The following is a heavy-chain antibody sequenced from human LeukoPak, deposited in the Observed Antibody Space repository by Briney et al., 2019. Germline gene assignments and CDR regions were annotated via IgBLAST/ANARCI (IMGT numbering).Heavy chain of an antibody. CDR2: IYYSGST. J-gene: IGHJ5*02. V-gene: IGHV4-39*07. Sequence: PSETLSLTCTVSGGSISSSSYYWGWIRQPPGKGLEWIGSIYYSGSTYYNPSLKSRVTISVDTSKNQFSLKLSSVTAADTAVYYCAREEDIVVVVAATGWFDPWGQGTLVTVSS. D-gene: IGHD2-15*01. CDR1: GGSISSSSYY. CDR3: AREEDIVVVVAATGWFDP.